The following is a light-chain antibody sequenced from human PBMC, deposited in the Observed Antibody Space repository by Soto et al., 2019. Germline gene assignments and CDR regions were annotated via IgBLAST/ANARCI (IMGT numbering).Light chain of an antibody. CDR3: QQYGSSLWT. CDR1: QSISSSY. CDR2: GAS. V-gene: IGKV3-20*01. Sequence: EILLTQSPGTLSLSPGERATLSCISSQSISSSYLAWYQQKPGQAPRLLIYGASSRATGIPDRFSGSGSGTDFILTISRLEPEDFAVYYCQQYGSSLWTFGQGTKVDI. J-gene: IGKJ1*01.